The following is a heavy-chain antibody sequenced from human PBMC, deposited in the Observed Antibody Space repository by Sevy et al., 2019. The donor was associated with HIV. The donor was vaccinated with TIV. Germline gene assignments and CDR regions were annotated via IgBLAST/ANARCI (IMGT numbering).Heavy chain of an antibody. CDR3: GRSTVWFGELT. CDR2: IYYSGIT. Sequence: KQSQTLSLTCTVSRGSISHADSYWNWIRQPPGKGLEWIGYIYYSGITYYNPSLRSRFSISVDTSQNQFSLQVTSLTAADSAIYYCGRSTVWFGELTWGQGTPVTVSS. J-gene: IGHJ4*02. D-gene: IGHD3-10*01. V-gene: IGHV4-30-4*01. CDR1: RGSISHADSY.